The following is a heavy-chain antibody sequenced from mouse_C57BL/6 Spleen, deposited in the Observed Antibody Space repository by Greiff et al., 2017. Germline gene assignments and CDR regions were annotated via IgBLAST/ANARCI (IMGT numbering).Heavy chain of an antibody. V-gene: IGHV14-4*01. J-gene: IGHJ1*03. CDR3: SLITTVVDWYFDV. D-gene: IGHD1-1*01. Sequence: VQLQQSGAELVRPGASVKLSCTASGFNIKDDYMHWVKQRPEQGLEWIGWIDPENGDTEYASKFQGKATITADTSSNTAYLQLSSLTSEDTAVYYCSLITTVVDWYFDVWGTGTTVTVSS. CDR2: IDPENGDT. CDR1: GFNIKDDY.